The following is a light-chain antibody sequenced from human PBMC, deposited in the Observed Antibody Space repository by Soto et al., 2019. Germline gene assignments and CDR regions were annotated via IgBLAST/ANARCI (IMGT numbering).Light chain of an antibody. J-gene: IGKJ1*01. CDR2: GAS. CDR1: QSISSN. V-gene: IGKV3-15*01. CDR3: KQYNNWPPWT. Sequence: EIVMTQSPATLSVSPGDRATLSCRASQSISSNLVWYQQKPGQAPRLLIYGASTRATGIPARFSGSGSGTEFTLTISSLQSEDFAVYYCKQYNNWPPWTFGQGTKVEIK.